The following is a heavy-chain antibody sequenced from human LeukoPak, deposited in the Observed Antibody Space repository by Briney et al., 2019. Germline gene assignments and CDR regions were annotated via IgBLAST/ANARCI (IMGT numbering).Heavy chain of an antibody. V-gene: IGHV3-7*04. CDR1: GFTLSSYW. CDR3: ARADYGGNLFFDY. CDR2: IKQDGSEI. J-gene: IGHJ4*02. D-gene: IGHD4-23*01. Sequence: GGSLRLSCAASGFTLSSYWMSWVRQAPGKGLEWVANIKQDGSEINYVDSVKGRFTISRDNAKNSMLLQMNSLRAEDTAVYYRARADYGGNLFFDYWGQGALVTVSS.